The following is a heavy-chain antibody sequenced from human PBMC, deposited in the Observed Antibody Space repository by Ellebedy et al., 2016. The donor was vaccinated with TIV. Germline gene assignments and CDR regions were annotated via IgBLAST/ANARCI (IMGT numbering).Heavy chain of an antibody. CDR3: ARESDLGSIGAGFDY. Sequence: PGGSLRLSCAASGFAFGGFCMNWVRQAPGKGLEWVAVIWRDGSREIYADSVKGRFPISRDNSKNTVFLQMNSLRAEDTAVYYCARESDLGSIGAGFDYWGQGDLVTVSS. V-gene: IGHV3-33*08. CDR2: IWRDGSRE. J-gene: IGHJ4*02. CDR1: GFAFGGFC. D-gene: IGHD3-3*01.